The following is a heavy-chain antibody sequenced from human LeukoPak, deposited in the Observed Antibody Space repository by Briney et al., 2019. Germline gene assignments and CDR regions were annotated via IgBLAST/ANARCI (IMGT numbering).Heavy chain of an antibody. CDR3: ARIGGSGSYSGHYFDH. V-gene: IGHV3-74*01. J-gene: IGHJ4*02. CDR1: GFTFSTYW. CDR2: ISTDGSVT. Sequence: GGSLGLSCAASGFTFSTYWMHWVRRAPGKGLVWVSRISTDGSVTSYADSEKGRFTISRDNAKNTMYLQMNSLRAEDTAVYYCARIGGSGSYSGHYFDHWGQGTLVTVSS. D-gene: IGHD3-10*01.